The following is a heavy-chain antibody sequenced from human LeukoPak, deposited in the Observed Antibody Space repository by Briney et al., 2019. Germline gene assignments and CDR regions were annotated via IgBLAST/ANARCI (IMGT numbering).Heavy chain of an antibody. V-gene: IGHV3-23*01. CDR3: AKGLFGGYPSALDY. Sequence: AGGSLRLSCAASGFTFNSHGMSWVRQAPGKGLEWVSVISGSGGSTDYADSVKGRFTISRDNSKNTLYLQMNSLRAEDTAVYYCAKGLFGGYPSALDYWGQGTLVTVSS. D-gene: IGHD5-12*01. CDR1: GFTFNSHG. J-gene: IGHJ4*02. CDR2: ISGSGGST.